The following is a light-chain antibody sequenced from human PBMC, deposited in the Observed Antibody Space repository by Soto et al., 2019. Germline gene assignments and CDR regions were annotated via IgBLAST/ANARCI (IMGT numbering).Light chain of an antibody. CDR3: HHRRYTFT. V-gene: IGKV3-11*01. J-gene: IGKJ3*01. CDR1: QSGSTY. CDR2: DAS. Sequence: EIVLTQSPATLSLSPGETATLSCRASQSGSTYLAWYQQKPGQAPRLLIFDASHRATGTPARFSGSGSMTDFTLTISSLEPDDSAVYYCHHRRYTFTFGPGTKVEI.